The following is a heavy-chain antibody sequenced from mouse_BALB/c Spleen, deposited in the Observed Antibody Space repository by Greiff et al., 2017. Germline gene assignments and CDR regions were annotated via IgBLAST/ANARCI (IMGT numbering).Heavy chain of an antibody. D-gene: IGHD2-10*02. CDR2: INPSSGST. J-gene: IGHJ2*01. CDR1: GYTFTSYT. CDR3: ARSYGNYAPDD. Sequence: VQLQQSGADLARPGASVKMSCQASGYTFTSYTMHWVKQRPGQGLEWIGYINPSSGSTNYNQKFKDKATLTADKSSSTAYMQLSSLTSEDSAVYDGARSYGNYAPDDWGQGTTLTVSS. V-gene: IGHV1-4*01.